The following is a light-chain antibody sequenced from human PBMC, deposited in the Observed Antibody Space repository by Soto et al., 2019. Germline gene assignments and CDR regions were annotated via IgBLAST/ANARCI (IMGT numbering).Light chain of an antibody. Sequence: EIVLTQSPGTLSLSPGERATLSCRASQSVSSSYLAWYQQKPGQAPRLLIYGASSRATGIPDRFSGSGSGTAFTLTISRLEPEDFAVYYCQQYGSSGYTFGQGTKLEI. CDR1: QSVSSSY. CDR2: GAS. V-gene: IGKV3-20*01. CDR3: QQYGSSGYT. J-gene: IGKJ2*01.